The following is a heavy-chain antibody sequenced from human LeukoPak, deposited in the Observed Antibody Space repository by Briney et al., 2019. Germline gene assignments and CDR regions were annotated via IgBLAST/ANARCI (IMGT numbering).Heavy chain of an antibody. CDR3: ARWSSYLFDY. J-gene: IGHJ4*02. V-gene: IGHV4-61*02. CDR1: GGSISSGSYY. D-gene: IGHD5-12*01. Sequence: SQTLSLTCTVSGGSISSGSYYWSWIRQPAGKGLEWIGRTYTSGSTNYNPSLKSRVTISVDTSKNQFSVKLSSVTAANTAVYYCARWSSYLFDYWGQGTLVTVSS. CDR2: TYTSGST.